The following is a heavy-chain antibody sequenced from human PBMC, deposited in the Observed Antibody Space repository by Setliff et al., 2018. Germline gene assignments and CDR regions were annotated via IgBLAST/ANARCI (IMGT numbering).Heavy chain of an antibody. J-gene: IGHJ4*02. V-gene: IGHV3-23*01. CDR2: ISNSGGGT. CDR1: GFSFSNYA. D-gene: IGHD3-3*01. Sequence: PGGSLRLSCAGSGFSFSNYAMSWVRQAPGKGLEWVSAISNSGGGTYYADSVKGRFTISRDNSKNTLFLQMNSLRAEDTAVYYCTTLVDLEWLFQLGGQGTLVTVSS. CDR3: TTLVDLEWLFQL.